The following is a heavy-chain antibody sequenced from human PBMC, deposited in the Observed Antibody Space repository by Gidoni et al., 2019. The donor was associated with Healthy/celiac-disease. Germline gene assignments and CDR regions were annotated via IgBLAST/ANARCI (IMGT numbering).Heavy chain of an antibody. Sequence: QLQLQESGPGLVKPSETLSLTCTVSGGSISSSSYYWGWIRQPPGKGLEWIGSIYYSGITYYNPSLKSRVTISVDTSKNQFSLKLSSVTAADTAVYYCARRVTMGEPFDYWGQGTLVTVSS. CDR3: ARRVTMGEPFDY. D-gene: IGHD3-10*01. J-gene: IGHJ4*02. CDR2: IYYSGIT. CDR1: GGSISSSSYY. V-gene: IGHV4-39*01.